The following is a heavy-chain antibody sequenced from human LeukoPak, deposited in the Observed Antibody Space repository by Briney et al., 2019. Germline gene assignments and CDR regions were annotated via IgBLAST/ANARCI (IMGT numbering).Heavy chain of an antibody. D-gene: IGHD5-18*01. Sequence: GGSLRLSCAASGFSFSDYYMTWIRQAPGKGLEWISYISSSGSTIYYADSVKGRFTISRDNAKNSLYLQMNSLRAEDTAVYYCARSRGGFSYGYLGTWGQGTLVIVSS. CDR2: ISSSGSTI. J-gene: IGHJ5*02. CDR1: GFSFSDYY. V-gene: IGHV3-11*04. CDR3: ARSRGGFSYGYLGT.